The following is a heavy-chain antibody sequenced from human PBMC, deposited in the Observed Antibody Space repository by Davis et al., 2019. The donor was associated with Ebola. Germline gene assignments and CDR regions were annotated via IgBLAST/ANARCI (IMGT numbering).Heavy chain of an antibody. D-gene: IGHD3-22*01. V-gene: IGHV4-39*01. CDR2: IYYSGST. CDR3: ARPLRGYWSFDP. Sequence: SETLSLTCTVSGGSISSSSYYWGWIRQPPGKGLEWIGSIYYSGSTYYNPSLKSRVTISVDTSKNQFSLKLSSVTAADTAVYYCARPLRGYWSFDPWGQGTLVTVSS. CDR1: GGSISSSSYY. J-gene: IGHJ5*02.